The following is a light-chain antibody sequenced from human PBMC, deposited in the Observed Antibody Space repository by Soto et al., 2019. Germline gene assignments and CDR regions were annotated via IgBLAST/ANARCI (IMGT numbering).Light chain of an antibody. Sequence: SYELTQPPSVSVSPGQTASITCSGDKWGDKYACWYQQKPGQSPVLVIYQDSKRPSGIPERFSGSNSGNTATLTISGTQAMDEADYYCQAWDSSIVVVGGGTQLTVL. V-gene: IGLV3-1*01. CDR3: QAWDSSIVV. CDR1: KWGDKY. J-gene: IGLJ2*01. CDR2: QDS.